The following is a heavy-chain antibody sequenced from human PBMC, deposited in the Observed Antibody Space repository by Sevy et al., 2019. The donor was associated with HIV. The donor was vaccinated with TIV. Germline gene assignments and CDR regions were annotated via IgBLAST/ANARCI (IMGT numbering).Heavy chain of an antibody. CDR2: ISGSGGST. CDR3: AKHLGGYSYGYYYYYYMDV. Sequence: GGSLRLSCAASGFTFSSYAMSWVRQAPGKGLEWVSAISGSGGSTYYADSVKGRFTIPRDNSKNTPYLQMNSLRAEDTAVYYCAKHLGGYSYGYYYYYYMDVWGKGTTVTVSS. V-gene: IGHV3-23*01. CDR1: GFTFSSYA. J-gene: IGHJ6*03. D-gene: IGHD5-18*01.